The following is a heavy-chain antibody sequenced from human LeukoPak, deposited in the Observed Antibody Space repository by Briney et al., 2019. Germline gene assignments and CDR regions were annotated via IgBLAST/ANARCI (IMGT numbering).Heavy chain of an antibody. CDR2: ISSNGDNT. D-gene: IGHD6-13*01. CDR1: GFTFSSYT. Sequence: GSLRLSCAASGFTFSSYTMHWVCQAPGKGLEYVSTISSNGDNTFYANSVKGRFTISRDNSKNTLYLQVGSLRGEDMAVYYCAREAAAGAWDYFDCWGQGTLVTVSS. J-gene: IGHJ4*02. CDR3: AREAAAGAWDYFDC. V-gene: IGHV3-64*01.